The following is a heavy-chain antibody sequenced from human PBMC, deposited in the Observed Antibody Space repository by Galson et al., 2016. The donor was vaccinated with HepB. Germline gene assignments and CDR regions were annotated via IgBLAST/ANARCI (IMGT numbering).Heavy chain of an antibody. D-gene: IGHD1-26*01. V-gene: IGHV1-3*01. CDR1: GYSFTNYA. Sequence: SVKVSCKASGYSFTNYAIHWVRQAPGQRLEWMGWINPGNGNTKYSQKFQGRVTITRDTSATTDYMELSSLGPEDTAVYYCARDPSGSSTRFDSWGQGTLVTVSS. J-gene: IGHJ4*02. CDR2: INPGNGNT. CDR3: ARDPSGSSTRFDS.